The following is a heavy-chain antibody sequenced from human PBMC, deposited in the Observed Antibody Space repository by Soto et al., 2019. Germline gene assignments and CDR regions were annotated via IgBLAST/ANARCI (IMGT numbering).Heavy chain of an antibody. V-gene: IGHV1-69*01. CDR1: GDTFKNCV. J-gene: IGHJ6*02. Sequence: QVQVVQSGVEVRRPGSSVKVSCKASGDTFKNCVISWVRQAPGQGLEWMGGIIPLFGTTDFAQRFQGRLTITKDESTTTAYMELSRLRSEDPATYYCAAELGFGKLSVVWGQGPTVIVS. CDR2: IIPLFGTT. CDR3: AAELGFGKLSVV. D-gene: IGHD3-10*01.